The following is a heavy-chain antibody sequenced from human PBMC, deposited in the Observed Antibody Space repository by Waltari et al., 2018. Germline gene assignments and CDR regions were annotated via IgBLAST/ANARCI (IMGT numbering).Heavy chain of an antibody. Sequence: EVQLVESGGGLVKPGGSLRLPCAASGFTFRLFSMNWVRQAPGRGLEWVSTISSSGSYIYYADSVKGRFTISRDNAKNSVYLQMNSLRVDDTAVYYCTMAPDVPVRPTWGWGQGSLVTVSS. J-gene: IGHJ4*02. D-gene: IGHD7-27*01. CDR3: TMAPDVPVRPTWG. V-gene: IGHV3-21*06. CDR2: ISSSGSYI. CDR1: GFTFRLFS.